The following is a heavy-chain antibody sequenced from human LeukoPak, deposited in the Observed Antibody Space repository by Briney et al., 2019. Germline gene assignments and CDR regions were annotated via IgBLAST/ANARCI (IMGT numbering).Heavy chain of an antibody. CDR2: ISSSSSYI. J-gene: IGHJ4*02. CDR3: ARDGGLYDPNY. D-gene: IGHD1-1*01. V-gene: IGHV3-21*01. Sequence: GGSLRLSCAASGFTFSSYSMDWVRQAPGKGLEWVSSISSSSSYIYYADSVKGRFTISRDNAKNSLYLQMNSLRAEDTAVYYCARDGGLYDPNYWGQGTLVTVSS. CDR1: GFTFSSYS.